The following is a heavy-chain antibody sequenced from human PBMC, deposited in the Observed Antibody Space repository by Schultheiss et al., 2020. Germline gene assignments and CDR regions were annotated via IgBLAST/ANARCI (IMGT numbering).Heavy chain of an antibody. Sequence: GGSLRLSCAASGFIFSSYGMHWVRQAPGKGLEWVAVIWYDGSNKYYADSVKGRFTISRDNAKNTLYLQMNSLRAEDTAVYYCAKGSSIAARLDNYWGQGTLVTVSS. CDR1: GFIFSSYG. J-gene: IGHJ4*02. CDR3: AKGSSIAARLDNY. CDR2: IWYDGSNK. V-gene: IGHV3-33*03. D-gene: IGHD6-6*01.